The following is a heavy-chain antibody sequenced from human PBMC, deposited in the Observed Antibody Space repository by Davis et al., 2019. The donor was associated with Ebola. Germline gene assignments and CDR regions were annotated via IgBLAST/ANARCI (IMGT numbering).Heavy chain of an antibody. J-gene: IGHJ4*02. V-gene: IGHV1-69*13. CDR3: ARDRYSDGSGYFFEQSH. D-gene: IGHD3-22*01. CDR1: GYTFINYG. CDR2: IIPVFGIP. Sequence: SVKVFCKASGYTFINYGISWVRQAPGQGLDWMGGIIPVFGIPKYAQKFQGRVTITADESTSTAYMELSSLRSEDTAVYYCARDRYSDGSGYFFEQSHWGQGTLVTVSS.